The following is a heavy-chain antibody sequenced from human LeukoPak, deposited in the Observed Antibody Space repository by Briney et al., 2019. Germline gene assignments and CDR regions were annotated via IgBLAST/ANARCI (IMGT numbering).Heavy chain of an antibody. J-gene: IGHJ5*02. Sequence: GASVKVSCKASGYTFTSYAMHWVRQAPGQRLEWMGWINAGNGNTKYSQEFQGRVTITRDTSASTAYMELSSLRSEDTAVYYCASLVYYYDSSGYHNWFDPWGQGTLVTVSS. CDR3: ASLVYYYDSSGYHNWFDP. D-gene: IGHD3-22*01. CDR2: INAGNGNT. CDR1: GYTFTSYA. V-gene: IGHV1-3*01.